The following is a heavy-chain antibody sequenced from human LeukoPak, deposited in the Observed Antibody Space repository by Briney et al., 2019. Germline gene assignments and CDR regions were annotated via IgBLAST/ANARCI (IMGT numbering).Heavy chain of an antibody. CDR3: AKVYYDSSGYYPLIDY. D-gene: IGHD3-22*01. CDR1: GFTFSSYA. CDR2: ISGSGGST. V-gene: IGHV3-23*01. Sequence: PGGSLRLSCAASGFTFSSYAMSWVRQAPGKGLEWVSVISGSGGSTYYADSVKGRFTLSRDNSKNTLYLQMNSLRAEDTAVYYCAKVYYDSSGYYPLIDYWGQGTLVTVSS. J-gene: IGHJ4*02.